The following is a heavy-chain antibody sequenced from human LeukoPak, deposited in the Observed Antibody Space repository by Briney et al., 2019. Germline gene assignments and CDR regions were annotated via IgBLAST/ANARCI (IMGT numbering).Heavy chain of an antibody. Sequence: PSQTLSLTCTVSGGSISSGSNYWSWIRQPAGKGLEWIGRIYTSGSTNYNPSLKSRVTISVDTSKNQFSLKLSSVTAADTAVYYCARTHSSGWSGSYWYFDLWGRGTLVTVSS. CDR1: GGSISSGSNY. CDR3: ARTHSSGWSGSYWYFDL. D-gene: IGHD6-19*01. J-gene: IGHJ2*01. CDR2: IYTSGST. V-gene: IGHV4-61*02.